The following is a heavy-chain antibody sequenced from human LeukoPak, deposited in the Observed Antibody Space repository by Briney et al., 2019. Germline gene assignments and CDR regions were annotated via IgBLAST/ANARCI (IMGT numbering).Heavy chain of an antibody. CDR2: IQQDGSEK. J-gene: IGHJ4*02. D-gene: IGHD2-2*01. CDR3: ARAVVPAAPFDY. Sequence: GGSLRLSCAASGFTFSSFWMSWVRQAPGKGLEWVANIQQDGSEKYYVDSVKGRFTISRDNAKNSLFLQMNSLRAEDTAVYYCARAVVPAAPFDYWGQGTLVTVSS. V-gene: IGHV3-7*04. CDR1: GFTFSSFW.